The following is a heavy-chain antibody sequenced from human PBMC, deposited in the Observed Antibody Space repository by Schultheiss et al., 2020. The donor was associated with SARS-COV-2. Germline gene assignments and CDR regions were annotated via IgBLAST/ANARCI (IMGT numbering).Heavy chain of an antibody. CDR1: GFTFSNYA. D-gene: IGHD3-10*01. J-gene: IGHJ6*02. CDR2: ISGSGGST. Sequence: GESLKISCAASGFTFSNYAMSWVRQAPGKGLEWFSAISGSGGSTYYADSVKGRFTVSRDNSKNTLYLKMNSLRAEDTAVYYCARGGYGPLNALDVWGQGTTVTVSS. V-gene: IGHV3-23*01. CDR3: ARGGYGPLNALDV.